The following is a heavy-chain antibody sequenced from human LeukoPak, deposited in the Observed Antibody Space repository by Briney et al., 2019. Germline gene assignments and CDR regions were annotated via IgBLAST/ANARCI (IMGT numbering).Heavy chain of an antibody. CDR2: IYSSGST. Sequence: SETLSLTCTVSGGSISGYYWSWIRQSAGKGLEWIGRIYSSGSTNYNPSLKSRVTMSVDTSKNQFSLKLSSVTAADTAVYYCARDSSRTFDYWGQGTLVTVSS. V-gene: IGHV4-4*07. CDR1: GGSISGYY. J-gene: IGHJ4*02. D-gene: IGHD6-13*01. CDR3: ARDSSRTFDY.